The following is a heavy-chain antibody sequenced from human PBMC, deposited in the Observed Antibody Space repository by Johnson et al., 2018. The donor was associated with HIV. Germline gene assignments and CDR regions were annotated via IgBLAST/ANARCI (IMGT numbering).Heavy chain of an antibody. CDR2: IGSGGTTI. CDR3: ARAPYNWNSGLFDALDM. V-gene: IGHV3-11*04. J-gene: IGHJ3*02. Sequence: QVQLVESGGGLVQPGGSLRLSCAASGFTFSDYYLSWLRLAPGKGLECLSYIGSGGTTIYSADSVKGRFTISRDNAMNSLHLKMNSLRAEDTAVFYCARAPYNWNSGLFDALDMWGQGTMVTVSS. D-gene: IGHD1-7*01. CDR1: GFTFSDYY.